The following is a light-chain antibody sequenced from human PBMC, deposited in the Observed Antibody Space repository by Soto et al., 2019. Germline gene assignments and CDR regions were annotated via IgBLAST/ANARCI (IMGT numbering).Light chain of an antibody. V-gene: IGKV3-20*01. Sequence: EIVLTQSPGTLSLSPGERATLSCRASQSVSSSYLAWYQQKPGQAPRLLIYGASSRATGIPDRFNGSGSGTDFTLTVSRLEPEDFEVYYCQQHGNSPYTFGQGTKLEIK. CDR3: QQHGNSPYT. CDR1: QSVSSSY. J-gene: IGKJ2*01. CDR2: GAS.